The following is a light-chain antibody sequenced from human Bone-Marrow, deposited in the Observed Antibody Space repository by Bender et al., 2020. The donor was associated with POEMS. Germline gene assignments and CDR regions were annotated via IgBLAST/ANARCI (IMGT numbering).Light chain of an antibody. Sequence: QSALTQPRSVSGSPGQSVTISCFGTSSDVGGYNFVSWYQHHPGKAPKLIIYDVNKRPSGVPDRFSGSKSDYTASLTISGLQAEDEADYYCGSYTRNAKYVFGSGTKVTVL. CDR1: SSDVGGYNF. CDR3: GSYTRNAKYV. J-gene: IGLJ1*01. V-gene: IGLV2-11*01. CDR2: DVN.